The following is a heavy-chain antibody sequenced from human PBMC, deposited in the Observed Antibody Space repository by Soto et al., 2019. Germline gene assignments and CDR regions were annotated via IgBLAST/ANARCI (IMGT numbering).Heavy chain of an antibody. J-gene: IGHJ6*02. D-gene: IGHD6-6*01. CDR3: ARGEYSSSTYYYYGMDV. CDR2: INPNSGGT. V-gene: IGHV1-2*04. CDR1: GYTFTRYY. Sequence: QVQLVQSGAEAKKPGASVKVSCKASGYTFTRYYMHWVRQAPGQGLEWMGWINPNSGGTNYAQKFQGWVTMTRDTSMSTAYMELSRLRSDDTGVYYCARGEYSSSTYYYYGMDVWGQGTTVTVSS.